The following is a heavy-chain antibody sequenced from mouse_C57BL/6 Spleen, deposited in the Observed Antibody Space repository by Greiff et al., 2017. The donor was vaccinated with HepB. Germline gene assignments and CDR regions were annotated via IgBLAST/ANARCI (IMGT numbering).Heavy chain of an antibody. CDR1: GYTFTSYW. CDR2: IDPSDSYT. V-gene: IGHV1-59*01. J-gene: IGHJ4*01. D-gene: IGHD3-2*02. Sequence: VQLQQPGAELVRPGTSVKLSCKASGYTFTSYWMHWVKQRPGQGLEWIGVIDPSDSYTNYNQKFKGKATLTVDTSSSTAYMQLSSLTSEDSAVYYCARSGEDSSGYPFYAMDYWGQGTSVTVSS. CDR3: ARSGEDSSGYPFYAMDY.